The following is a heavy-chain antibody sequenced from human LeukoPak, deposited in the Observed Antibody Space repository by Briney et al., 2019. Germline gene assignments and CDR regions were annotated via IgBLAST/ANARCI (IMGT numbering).Heavy chain of an antibody. V-gene: IGHV3-48*01. D-gene: IGHD3-22*01. Sequence: SGGSLRLSCAASGFTFSSYSMNWVRQAPGKGLEWVSYISSGSSTISYADSVKGRFTVSRDNAKNSLYLQMNSLRAEDTAVYYCARGHNYESSAADYWGQGTLVTVSS. CDR3: ARGHNYESSAADY. CDR1: GFTFSSYS. J-gene: IGHJ4*02. CDR2: ISSGSSTI.